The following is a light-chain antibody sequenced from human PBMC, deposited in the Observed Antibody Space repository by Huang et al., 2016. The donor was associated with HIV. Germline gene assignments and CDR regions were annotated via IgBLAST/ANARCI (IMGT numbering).Light chain of an antibody. CDR1: QSVGSN. Sequence: EIVMTQSPATLSVSPGERATLSCRASQSVGSNLAWYQQKPGQAPRLLIYDTSTRATGIPARFRGSGSGTEFTLTISSLQSEDFAVYYCQQYDNWGTFGQGTKVEIK. CDR3: QQYDNWGT. J-gene: IGKJ1*01. CDR2: DTS. V-gene: IGKV3-15*01.